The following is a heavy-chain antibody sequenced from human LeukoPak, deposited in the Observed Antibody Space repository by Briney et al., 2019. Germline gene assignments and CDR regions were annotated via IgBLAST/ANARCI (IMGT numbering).Heavy chain of an antibody. CDR1: GGTFSSYA. CDR3: ARYYSGWYYFDY. J-gene: IGHJ4*02. D-gene: IGHD6-19*01. CDR2: IIPIFGTA. Sequence: GASVKVSCKASGGTFSSYAFSWVRQAPGQGLEWMGGIIPIFGTANYAQKFQGRVTITADESTSTAYMELSSLRSEDTAVYYCARYYSGWYYFDYWGQGTLVTVSS. V-gene: IGHV1-69*13.